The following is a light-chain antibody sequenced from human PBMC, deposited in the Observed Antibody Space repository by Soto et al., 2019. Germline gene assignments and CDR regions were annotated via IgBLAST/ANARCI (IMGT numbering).Light chain of an antibody. CDR2: GAS. Sequence: EIVLTQSPGTLSLSPGERATLSCRASQAVSSSYLAWYQQKPGQAPRLLIYGASSRATGIPDRFSGSGSGTDFTLTISRLEPEDFATYYCQQYHSLYTFGQGTNLEIK. CDR1: QAVSSSY. CDR3: QQYHSLYT. J-gene: IGKJ2*01. V-gene: IGKV3-20*01.